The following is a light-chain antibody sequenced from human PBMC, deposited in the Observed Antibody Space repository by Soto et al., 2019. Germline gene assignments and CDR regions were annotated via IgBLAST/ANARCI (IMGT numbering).Light chain of an antibody. CDR1: SSDVGAYNY. Sequence: QSVLTHPASVYGSPGQSITISCIGTSSDVGAYNYVSWYQHHPGKAPKLMVSNVSNRPSGVSDRFSGSKSGNTASLTISGLQAEDEADYYCSSYTRSRTYVFGTGTKVTVL. CDR3: SSYTRSRTYV. V-gene: IGLV2-14*03. CDR2: NVS. J-gene: IGLJ1*01.